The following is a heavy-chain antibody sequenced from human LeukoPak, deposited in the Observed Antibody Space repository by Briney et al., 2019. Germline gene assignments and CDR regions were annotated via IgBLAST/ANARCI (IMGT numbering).Heavy chain of an antibody. CDR1: GXTFSSYA. Sequence: GGSLRLSCSASGXTFSSYAVHWVRQAPGKGQEYVSAISANGGSTYYADSVKGRFTISRDNSKNTLYLQMSSLRAEDTAVYYCVKDPFSWNDVDYWGQGTLVTVSS. CDR3: VKDPFSWNDVDY. V-gene: IGHV3-64D*09. J-gene: IGHJ4*02. CDR2: ISANGGST. D-gene: IGHD1-1*01.